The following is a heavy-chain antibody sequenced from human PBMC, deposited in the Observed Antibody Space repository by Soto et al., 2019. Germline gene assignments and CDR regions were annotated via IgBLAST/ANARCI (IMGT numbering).Heavy chain of an antibody. CDR1: GGSIRSYY. CDR3: ARNRYYDSTGYLDY. CDR2: IYYSGST. J-gene: IGHJ4*02. D-gene: IGHD3-22*01. V-gene: IGHV4-59*01. Sequence: PSETLSLTCTVSGGSIRSYYWSWIRQPPGKGLEWIGYIYYSGSTSYNPSLKSRVTISEDTSQNQFSLRLSSVTAADTAVYYCARNRYYDSTGYLDYLGQGTLVTVSS.